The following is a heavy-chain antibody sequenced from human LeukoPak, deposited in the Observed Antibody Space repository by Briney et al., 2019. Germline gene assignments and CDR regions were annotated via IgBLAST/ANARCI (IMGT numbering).Heavy chain of an antibody. V-gene: IGHV4-30-2*01. D-gene: IGHD3-10*01. Sequence: PSQTLSLTCTVSGDSISSGDYYWSWIRQPPGKGLEWIGFIYHSGNTYYNPSLNSRVTISVDRSKNQFSLKLSSVTAADTAVYYCASEKGMVPDYWGQGTLVTVSS. J-gene: IGHJ4*02. CDR2: IYHSGNT. CDR1: GDSISSGDYY. CDR3: ASEKGMVPDY.